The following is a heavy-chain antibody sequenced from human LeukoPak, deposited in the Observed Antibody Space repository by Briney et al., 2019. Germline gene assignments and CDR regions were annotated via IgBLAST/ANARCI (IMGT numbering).Heavy chain of an antibody. Sequence: PSETLSLTCTVSGGSISSSSYYWGWIRQPPGKGLEWIGSIYYNGGTYYNPSLKSRVTISVDTSKNQFSLNLSSVTAADTTVYYCAGAAAAHYWYFDLWGRGTLVTVSS. CDR2: IYYNGGT. CDR3: AGAAAAHYWYFDL. J-gene: IGHJ2*01. D-gene: IGHD6-13*01. CDR1: GGSISSSSYY. V-gene: IGHV4-39*01.